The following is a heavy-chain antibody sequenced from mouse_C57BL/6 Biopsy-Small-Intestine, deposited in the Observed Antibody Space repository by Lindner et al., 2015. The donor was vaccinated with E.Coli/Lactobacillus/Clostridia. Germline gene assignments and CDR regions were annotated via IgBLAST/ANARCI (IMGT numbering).Heavy chain of an antibody. J-gene: IGHJ1*01. Sequence: SVKVSCKASGYTFTNFGISWVRQAPGQGLEWMGWISTYNGNTNYAQNLQGRVTMTTDTSTSTAYMELRSLRSDDTAVYYCAREGSAYQLLSNIYRDYYGMDVWGQGTTVTVSS. CDR1: GYTFTNFG. D-gene: IGHD1-1*01. CDR2: ISTYNGNT. V-gene: IGHV1-79*01. CDR3: AREGSAYQLLSNIYRDYYGMDV.